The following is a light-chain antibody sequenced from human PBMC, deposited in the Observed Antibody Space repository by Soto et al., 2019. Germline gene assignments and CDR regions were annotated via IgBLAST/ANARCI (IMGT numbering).Light chain of an antibody. Sequence: QSVLTQPPSASGSPGQTVTISCTGAISDVGGYDFVSWYQHHPGKAPKLMIYEVIKRPSGVPDRFSGSKSGNTASLTVSGLQAEDEADYYCISYACDNNYVFGTGTKVTVL. CDR1: ISDVGGYDF. CDR2: EVI. J-gene: IGLJ1*01. CDR3: ISYACDNNYV. V-gene: IGLV2-8*01.